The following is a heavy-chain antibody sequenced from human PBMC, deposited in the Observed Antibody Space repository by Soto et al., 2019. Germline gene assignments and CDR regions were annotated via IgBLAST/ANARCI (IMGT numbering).Heavy chain of an antibody. D-gene: IGHD6-19*01. CDR2: ISGSGGST. J-gene: IGHJ4*02. V-gene: IGHV3-23*01. CDR1: GFTFSSYA. CDR3: AKETVAGTWHGENNFDY. Sequence: PGGSLRLSCAASGFTFSSYAMSWVRQAPGKGLEWVSAISGSGGSTYYADSVKGRFTISRDNSKNTLYLQMNSLRAEDTAVYYCAKETVAGTWHGENNFDYWGQGTLVTVSS.